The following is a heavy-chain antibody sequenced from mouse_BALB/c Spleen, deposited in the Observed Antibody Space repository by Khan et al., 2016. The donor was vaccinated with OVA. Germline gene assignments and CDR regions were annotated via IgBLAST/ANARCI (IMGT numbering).Heavy chain of an antibody. CDR2: ISYSGST. J-gene: IGHJ4*01. Sequence: EVQLVESGPGLVKPSQSLSLTCTVTGYSITSDYAWNWLRQFHGNKLEWMGYISYSGSTNYHSALKSRISITRDTSKNQFFLQLNSVTTEDTATYYCARYGSRYNYAMDYWGQGTSVTVSA. D-gene: IGHD2-2*01. V-gene: IGHV3-2*02. CDR1: GYSITSDYA. CDR3: ARYGSRYNYAMDY.